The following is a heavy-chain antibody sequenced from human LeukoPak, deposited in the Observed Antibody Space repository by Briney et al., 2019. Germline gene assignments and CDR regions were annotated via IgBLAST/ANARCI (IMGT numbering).Heavy chain of an antibody. Sequence: GGSLRLSCAASGFTFSDYYMSWIRQAPGKGLEWVSSISSSSSYIYYADSVKGRFTISRDNAKNSLYLQMNSLRAEDTAVYYCARDTRHITIFGVVIKHYFDYWGQGTLVTVSS. J-gene: IGHJ4*02. V-gene: IGHV3-11*06. CDR2: ISSSSSYI. D-gene: IGHD3-3*01. CDR3: ARDTRHITIFGVVIKHYFDY. CDR1: GFTFSDYY.